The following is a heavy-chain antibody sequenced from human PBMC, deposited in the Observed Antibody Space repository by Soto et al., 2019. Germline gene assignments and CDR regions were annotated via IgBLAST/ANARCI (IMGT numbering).Heavy chain of an antibody. J-gene: IGHJ5*02. CDR2: IYHSGST. D-gene: IGHD3-22*01. V-gene: IGHV4-4*02. CDR3: ARAGSVTMIVVGKYSWFDP. Sequence: QVQLQESGPGLVKPSGTLSLTCAVSGGSISSSNWWSWVRQPPGKGLGWIGEIYHSGSTNYNPSRKCRVTRSVDKSKNQFSPKLSSVTAADTAVFFCARAGSVTMIVVGKYSWFDPWGQGTLVTVSS. CDR1: GGSISSSNW.